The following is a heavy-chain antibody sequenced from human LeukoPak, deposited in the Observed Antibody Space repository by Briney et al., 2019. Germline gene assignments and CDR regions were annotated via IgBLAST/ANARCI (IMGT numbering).Heavy chain of an antibody. CDR2: IYHSGST. CDR3: ARVLYYMDV. V-gene: IGHV4-38-2*02. CDR1: GYSISSGYY. Sequence: PSETLSLTCTVSGYSISSGYYWGWIRQPPGKGLEWIGSIYHSGSTYYNPSLKSRVTISVDTSKNQFSLKLSSVTAADTAVYYCARVLYYMDVWGKGTTVTVSS. J-gene: IGHJ6*03.